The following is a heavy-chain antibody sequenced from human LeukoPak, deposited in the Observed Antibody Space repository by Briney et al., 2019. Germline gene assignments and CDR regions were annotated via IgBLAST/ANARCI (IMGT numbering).Heavy chain of an antibody. J-gene: IGHJ4*02. D-gene: IGHD3-3*02. Sequence: SETLSLTCTVSGGSISTSNYYWGWIRQPPGKGLEWIGNIFYSGSTYYSSSLKSRVTISLDTSRNQFSLKLSSLTAADTAVYSCARLRRSRLAEFDYWGQGTLVTVSS. CDR1: GGSISTSNYY. CDR2: IFYSGST. V-gene: IGHV4-39*07. CDR3: ARLRRSRLAEFDY.